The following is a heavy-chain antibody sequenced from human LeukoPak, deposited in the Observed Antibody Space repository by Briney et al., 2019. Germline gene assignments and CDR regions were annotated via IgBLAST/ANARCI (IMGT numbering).Heavy chain of an antibody. CDR2: IYSDDST. Sequence: GGSLRLSCAASGFTFSSYTMNWVRQTPGEGLEWVSVIYSDDSTYYADSVKGRFTISRDNSKNRVYLQMNSLRADDTAVYYCARVGYRLQDFDYWGQGALVTVSS. CDR3: ARVGYRLQDFDY. J-gene: IGHJ4*02. V-gene: IGHV3-66*02. CDR1: GFTFSSYT. D-gene: IGHD5-24*01.